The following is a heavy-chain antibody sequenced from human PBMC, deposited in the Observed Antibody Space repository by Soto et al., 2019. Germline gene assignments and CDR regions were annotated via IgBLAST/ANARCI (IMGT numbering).Heavy chain of an antibody. D-gene: IGHD3-16*01. CDR2: ISYSGST. Sequence: QVQLQESGPGLVKPSETLSLTCTVSGGSMSSHYWTWLRQPPGQGLEWIGYISYSGSTYYNPSLNSRITISADTSRNQVSLKLSSVIAADTAVYYCARADPDASVGYWGQGTLVTVSS. CDR1: GGSMSSHY. CDR3: ARADPDASVGY. J-gene: IGHJ4*02. V-gene: IGHV4-59*11.